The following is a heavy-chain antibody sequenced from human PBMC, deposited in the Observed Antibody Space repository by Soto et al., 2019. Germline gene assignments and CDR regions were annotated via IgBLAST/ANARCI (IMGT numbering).Heavy chain of an antibody. Sequence: GGDVRLSCAASELTFSTYGMRWVRQAPGKGLEWVAVISYDGSNKYYTDSLKGRFTISRDNSKNTLYLQMNSLRAEDTAVYYCAKDLAGRGSYYYYYGMYVWGQGTTVTVSS. CDR3: AKDLAGRGSYYYYYGMYV. CDR1: ELTFSTYG. D-gene: IGHD1-26*01. J-gene: IGHJ6*02. V-gene: IGHV3-30*18. CDR2: ISYDGSNK.